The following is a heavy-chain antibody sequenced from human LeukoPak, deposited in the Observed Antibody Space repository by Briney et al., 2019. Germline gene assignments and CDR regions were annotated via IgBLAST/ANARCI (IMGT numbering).Heavy chain of an antibody. Sequence: SETLSLTCTVSGGSISSYYWSWIRQPPGEGLEWIGYIYYSGSTNYNPSLKSRVTISIDTSKNQFSLKLSSVTAADTAVYYCAAESERWLVRSWGQGTLVTVSS. D-gene: IGHD6-19*01. CDR3: AAESERWLVRS. CDR1: GGSISSYY. J-gene: IGHJ4*02. CDR2: IYYSGST. V-gene: IGHV4-59*01.